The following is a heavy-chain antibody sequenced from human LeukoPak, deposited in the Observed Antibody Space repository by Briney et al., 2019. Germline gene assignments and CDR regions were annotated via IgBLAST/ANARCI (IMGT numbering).Heavy chain of an antibody. CDR1: GSTVGNNY. V-gene: IGHV3-66*02. D-gene: IGHD1-26*01. CDR3: ARGQIVGVQGDF. CDR2: MYSRGSS. J-gene: IGHJ4*02. Sequence: GGSLRLSCTVSGSTVGNNYMSWVRQAPGKGLEWVALMYSRGSSHYADSVRGRFTISRVSSKNTVYLQMNSLTAEDTAVYYCARGQIVGVQGDFWGQGTLVTASS.